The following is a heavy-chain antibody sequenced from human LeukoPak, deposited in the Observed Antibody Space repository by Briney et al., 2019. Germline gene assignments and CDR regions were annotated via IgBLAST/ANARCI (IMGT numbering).Heavy chain of an antibody. CDR2: IIPILGIA. CDR1: GGTFSSYA. CDR3: ARTLARAYYDFWSAAYYFDY. J-gene: IGHJ4*02. Sequence: GASVKVSCKASGGTFSSYAISWVRQALGQGLEWMGRIIPILGIANYAQKFQGRVTMTRDTSTSTVYMELSSLRSEDTAVYYCARTLARAYYDFWSAAYYFDYWGQGTLVTVSS. D-gene: IGHD3-3*01. V-gene: IGHV1-69*04.